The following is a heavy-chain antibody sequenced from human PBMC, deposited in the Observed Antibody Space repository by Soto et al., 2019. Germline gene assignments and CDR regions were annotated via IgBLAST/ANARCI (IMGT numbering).Heavy chain of an antibody. CDR1: GGTFSSYA. CDR3: ARDREYRDGYNAAAWFDP. J-gene: IGHJ5*02. CDR2: IIPIFGTT. Sequence: SVKVSCKASGGTFSSYAISWVGQAPGQGLEWMRGIIPIFGTTNYAQKFQGRVTITADESTSTAYMELSSLRSEDTAVYYCARDREYRDGYNAAAWFDPWGQGTLVTVSS. V-gene: IGHV1-69*13. D-gene: IGHD6-6*01.